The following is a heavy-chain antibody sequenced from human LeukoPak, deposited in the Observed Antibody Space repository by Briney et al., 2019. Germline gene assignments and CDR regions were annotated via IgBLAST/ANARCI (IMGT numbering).Heavy chain of an antibody. Sequence: GGSLRLSCAASGFTFSSYRMNWVRQAPGKGLEWVSSISSSSSYIYYADSVKGRFTISRDNAKNSLYLQMNSLRAEDAAVYYCARTRIAAAVDYWGQGTLVTVSS. J-gene: IGHJ4*02. D-gene: IGHD6-13*01. CDR3: ARTRIAAAVDY. CDR2: ISSSSSYI. V-gene: IGHV3-21*01. CDR1: GFTFSSYR.